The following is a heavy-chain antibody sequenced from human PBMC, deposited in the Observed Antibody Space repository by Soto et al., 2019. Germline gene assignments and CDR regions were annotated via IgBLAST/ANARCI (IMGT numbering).Heavy chain of an antibody. J-gene: IGHJ4*02. V-gene: IGHV1-18*04. D-gene: IGHD6-19*01. CDR1: GSTFTSYR. CDR3: AKDQSHSSGWSYFDY. CDR2: ISAYNGNT. Sequence: AALKVSGTTSGSTFTSYRICCGRQTPGQGLEWMGWISAYNGNTNYAQKLQGRVTMTTDTSTSTAHMELRSLRSDDTAVYYCAKDQSHSSGWSYFDYWGQGTLVTVSS.